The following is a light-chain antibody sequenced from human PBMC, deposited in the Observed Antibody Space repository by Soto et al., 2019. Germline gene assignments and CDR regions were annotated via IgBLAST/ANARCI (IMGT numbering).Light chain of an antibody. CDR3: QQYGSSLFT. CDR1: QSVSSKY. J-gene: IGKJ3*01. CDR2: GTS. V-gene: IGKV3-20*01. Sequence: EIVLTQSPGTLSLSPGERATLSCRASQSVSSKYLAWYQQKPGQAPRVLIYGTSIRASGVPERFSGGGSGTDFTLTITRLEPEDFAVYYCQQYGSSLFTLGPWTKVDFK.